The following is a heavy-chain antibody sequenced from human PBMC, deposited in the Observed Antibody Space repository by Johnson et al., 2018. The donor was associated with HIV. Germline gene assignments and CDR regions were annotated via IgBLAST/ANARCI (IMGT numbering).Heavy chain of an antibody. CDR1: GFTFSSYA. V-gene: IGHV3-30-3*01. J-gene: IGHJ3*02. CDR3: ARARRVVIGPDGFDI. CDR2: ISYDGSNK. D-gene: IGHD3-22*01. Sequence: QVQLVESGGGVVQPGRSLRLSCAASGFTFSSYAMHWVRQAPGKGLEWVAVISYDGSNKYYADSVKGRFTISRDNSKNTLYLQMNSLRAEDTAVYYCARARRVVIGPDGFDIWGQGTMVTVSS.